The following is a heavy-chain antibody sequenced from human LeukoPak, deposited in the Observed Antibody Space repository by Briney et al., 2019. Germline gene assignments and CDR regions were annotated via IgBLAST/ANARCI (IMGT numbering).Heavy chain of an antibody. Sequence: PGGSLRLSCAASGFTLNTYWMYWVRQVPGKGLVWVSCLSLGGNTLKYADSVEGRFTISRDNAKNTLYLQMNSLRAEDTAVYYCARGGRYNHDPFDFWGQGTLVSVSS. D-gene: IGHD1-1*01. CDR3: ARGGRYNHDPFDF. V-gene: IGHV3-74*01. J-gene: IGHJ4*02. CDR1: GFTLNTYW. CDR2: LSLGGNTL.